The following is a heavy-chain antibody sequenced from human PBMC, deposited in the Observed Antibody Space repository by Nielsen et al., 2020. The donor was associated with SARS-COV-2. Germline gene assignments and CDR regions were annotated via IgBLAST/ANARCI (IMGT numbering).Heavy chain of an antibody. D-gene: IGHD3-22*01. Sequence: RQAPGKALEWLAHIFSNDEKSYSTSLKSRLTISKDTSKSQVVLTMTNMDPVDTATYYCARTNYYDSSGYPLDAFDIWGQGTMVTVSS. V-gene: IGHV2-26*01. CDR3: ARTNYYDSSGYPLDAFDI. J-gene: IGHJ3*02. CDR2: IFSNDEK.